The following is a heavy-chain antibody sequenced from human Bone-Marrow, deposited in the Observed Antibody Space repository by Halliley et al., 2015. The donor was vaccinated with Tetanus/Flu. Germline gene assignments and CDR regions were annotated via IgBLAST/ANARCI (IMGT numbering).Heavy chain of an antibody. Sequence: LEWLGRKYYRSNWYTDYAVSVKSRITVNPDTSKNQFSLQLDSVTPEDTAVYYCATGNYFFDYWGQGTLVTVSS. CDR3: ATGNYFFDY. CDR2: KYYRSNWYT. J-gene: IGHJ4*02. V-gene: IGHV6-1*01. D-gene: IGHD1-7*01.